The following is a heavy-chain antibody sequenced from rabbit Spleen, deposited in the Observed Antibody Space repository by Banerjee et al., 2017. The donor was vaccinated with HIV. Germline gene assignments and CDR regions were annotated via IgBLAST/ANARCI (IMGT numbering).Heavy chain of an antibody. Sequence: QQQLEESGGDLVKPGASLTLTCTASGFSFSSNYLVCWVRQAPGKGLEWIVCIGTLTGSTWYASWVNGRFTISRSTSLNTVTLQLNSLTAADTATYFCARGDSTENWAYNLWGPGTLVTVS. CDR2: IGTLTGST. V-gene: IGHV1S43*01. D-gene: IGHD7-1*01. CDR1: GFSFSSNYL. J-gene: IGHJ4*01. CDR3: ARGDSTENWAYNL.